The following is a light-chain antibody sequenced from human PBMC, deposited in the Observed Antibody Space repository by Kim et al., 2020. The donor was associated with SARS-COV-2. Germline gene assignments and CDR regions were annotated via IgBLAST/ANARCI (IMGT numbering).Light chain of an antibody. Sequence: GHRVTISCSGSRSNIGTNSVHWYQQFPGTAPRLLIYANNQRPSGVPDRFSGSRSGTSASLAISGLRSEDEADYYCTTWDDSLSGRVFGGGTRLTVL. CDR1: RSNIGTNS. CDR2: ANN. V-gene: IGLV1-47*01. J-gene: IGLJ3*02. CDR3: TTWDDSLSGRV.